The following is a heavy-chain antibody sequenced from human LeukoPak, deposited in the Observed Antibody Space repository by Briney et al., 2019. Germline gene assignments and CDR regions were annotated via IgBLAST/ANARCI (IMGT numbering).Heavy chain of an antibody. V-gene: IGHV1-18*01. Sequence: ASVKVSCKASGYTFTSYGISWVRQAPGQGLEWMGWTSAYNGNTNYAQKLQGRVTMTTDTSTSTAYMELRSLRSDDTAVYYCARSHDSSGYYPYYFDYWGQGTLVTVSS. CDR3: ARSHDSSGYYPYYFDY. D-gene: IGHD3-22*01. CDR1: GYTFTSYG. J-gene: IGHJ4*02. CDR2: TSAYNGNT.